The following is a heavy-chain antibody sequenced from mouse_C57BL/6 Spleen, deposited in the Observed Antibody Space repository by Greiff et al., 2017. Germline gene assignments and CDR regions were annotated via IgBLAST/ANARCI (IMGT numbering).Heavy chain of an antibody. CDR1: GYTFTSYG. CDR2: IYPRSGNT. V-gene: IGHV1-81*01. J-gene: IGHJ4*01. Sequence: QVQLQQSGAELARPGASVKLSCKASGYTFTSYGISWVKQRTGQGLEWIGEIYPRSGNTYYNEKFKGKATLTADKSSSTAYMELRSLTSEDSAVYFCARWGSSYAMDYWGQGTSGTVSS. D-gene: IGHD1-1*01. CDR3: ARWGSSYAMDY.